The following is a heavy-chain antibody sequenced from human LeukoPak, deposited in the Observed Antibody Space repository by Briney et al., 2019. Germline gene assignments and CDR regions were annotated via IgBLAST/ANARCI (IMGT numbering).Heavy chain of an antibody. J-gene: IGHJ5*02. CDR1: GYTFTNYD. V-gene: IGHV1-8*01. D-gene: IGHD4-23*01. CDR2: MKPNSGET. Sequence: ASVKVSCKASGYTFTNYDLNWVRQATGQGLEWLGWMKPNSGETGYAQKFQGRVMLTRDTSISTAYMELSGLKSEDTAVYYCARDYGGDSGWFDPWGQGTLVTVSS. CDR3: ARDYGGDSGWFDP.